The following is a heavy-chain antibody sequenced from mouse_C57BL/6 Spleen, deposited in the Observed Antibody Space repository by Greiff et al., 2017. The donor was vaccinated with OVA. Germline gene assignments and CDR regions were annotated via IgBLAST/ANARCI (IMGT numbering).Heavy chain of an antibody. CDR2: ISYDGSN. CDR3: ARDWDD. V-gene: IGHV3-6*01. J-gene: IGHJ2*01. CDR1: GYSITSGYY. Sequence: VQLQQSGPGLVKPSQSLSLTCSVTGYSITSGYYWNWIRQFPGNKLEWMGYISYDGSNNYNPSLKNRISITRDTSKNQFFLKLNSVTTEDTATYYCARDWDDWGQGTTLTVSA.